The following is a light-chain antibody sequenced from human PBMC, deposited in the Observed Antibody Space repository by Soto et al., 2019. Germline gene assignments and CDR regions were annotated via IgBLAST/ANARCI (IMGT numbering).Light chain of an antibody. CDR3: QQYGDSPLT. CDR2: GVS. J-gene: IGKJ4*01. Sequence: EIVLTQSPGTVSLSPGERATLSCRASQSVTSSYLAWYQQKPGQAPRLLIYGVSSRATGITDRFSGSGAGTDFTLTISRLEPEDFAVYYCQQYGDSPLTFGGGTKVEIK. CDR1: QSVTSSY. V-gene: IGKV3-20*01.